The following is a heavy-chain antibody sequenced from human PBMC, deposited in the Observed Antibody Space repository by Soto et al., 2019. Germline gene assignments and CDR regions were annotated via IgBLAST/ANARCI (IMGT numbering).Heavy chain of an antibody. CDR2: ISYDGSNK. CDR1: GFTFSSYA. CDR3: ASGVVPAAIGVFAYYGMDV. J-gene: IGHJ6*02. D-gene: IGHD2-2*01. Sequence: GGSLRLSCAASGFTFSSYAMHWVRQAPGKGLEWVAVISYDGSNKYYADSVKGRFTISRDNSKNTLYLQMNSLRAEDTAVYYCASGVVPAAIGVFAYYGMDVWGQGTTVTVSS. V-gene: IGHV3-30-3*01.